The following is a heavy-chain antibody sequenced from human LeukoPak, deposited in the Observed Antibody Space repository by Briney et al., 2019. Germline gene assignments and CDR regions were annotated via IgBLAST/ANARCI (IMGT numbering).Heavy chain of an antibody. D-gene: IGHD2-2*01. CDR1: GGSISTTGYY. CDR3: ARHRYASSFDS. CDR2: RYFSGTT. V-gene: IGHV4-39*01. J-gene: IGHJ4*02. Sequence: SETLSLTCTVSGGSISTTGYYWGWIRQSPGKGLEWIGSRYFSGTTHYNSSLESRVTVSVDTSKNQVFLKLSSVTAADTAFYFCARHRYASSFDSWGQGILVTVS.